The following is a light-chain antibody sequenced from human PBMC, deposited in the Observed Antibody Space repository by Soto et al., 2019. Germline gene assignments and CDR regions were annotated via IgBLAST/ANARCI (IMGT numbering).Light chain of an antibody. CDR3: QQSYSSRT. CDR2: AAS. V-gene: IGKV1-39*01. CDR1: QSINSN. J-gene: IGKJ1*01. Sequence: DIQMTQSPSSLSASVGDRVTITCRASQSINSNLNWYQQKPGTVPKLLIYAASRLQSWVPSRFSGSGSGTDFTLTISSLQPQDFANYYGQQSYSSRTFGQGTKVEI.